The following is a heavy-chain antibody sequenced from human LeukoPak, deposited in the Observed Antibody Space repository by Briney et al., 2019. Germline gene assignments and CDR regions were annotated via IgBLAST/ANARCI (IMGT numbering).Heavy chain of an antibody. CDR3: AKDLTVTTFMWNY. Sequence: PGGSLRLSGAASGLTFSSYAMSWVRRAPGKGLEWVSAVSGSGGSTYYADSVKGRFTISRDNSKNTLYLQMNSLRAEDTAVYYCAKDLTVTTFMWNYWGQGTLVTVSS. CDR1: GLTFSSYA. J-gene: IGHJ4*02. V-gene: IGHV3-23*01. D-gene: IGHD4-11*01. CDR2: VSGSGGST.